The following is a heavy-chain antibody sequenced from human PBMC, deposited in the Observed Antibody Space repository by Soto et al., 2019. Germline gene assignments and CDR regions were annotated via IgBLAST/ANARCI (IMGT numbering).Heavy chain of an antibody. V-gene: IGHV4-30-2*01. J-gene: IGHJ6*02. CDR1: GGSISSGGYS. D-gene: IGHD3-22*01. Sequence: QLQLQESGSGLVKPSQTLSLTCAVSGGSISSGGYSWSWIRQPPGKGLEWIGYIYHSGSTYYNPSLKSRVTMSVDRAKNQFSRKLSSVTAADTAVYYCARVPSYYDSSGHPYYYYGMDVWGQGTTVTVSS. CDR3: ARVPSYYDSSGHPYYYYGMDV. CDR2: IYHSGST.